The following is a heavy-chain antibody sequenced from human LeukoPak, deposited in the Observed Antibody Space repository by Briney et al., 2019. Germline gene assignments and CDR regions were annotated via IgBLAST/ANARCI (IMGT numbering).Heavy chain of an antibody. CDR1: GFTFTNSA. Sequence: GGSLRLSCAASGFTFTNSAMSWVRQAPGKGLEWVSSVSGSGGSTYYADSVKGRFTISRDNSKNTLYLQVNSLRAEDTAVYYCARADTSGYIYYFDYWGQGTLVTVSS. D-gene: IGHD3-22*01. CDR2: VSGSGGST. V-gene: IGHV3-23*01. J-gene: IGHJ4*02. CDR3: ARADTSGYIYYFDY.